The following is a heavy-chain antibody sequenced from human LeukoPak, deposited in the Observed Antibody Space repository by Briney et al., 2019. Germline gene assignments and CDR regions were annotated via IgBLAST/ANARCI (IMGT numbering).Heavy chain of an antibody. CDR2: IRYDGSDK. V-gene: IGHV3-7*01. CDR3: VLVPTSYYYYMDV. D-gene: IGHD4/OR15-4a*01. CDR1: GFTFSSYW. J-gene: IGHJ6*03. Sequence: GGSLRLSCAASGFTFSSYWMSWVRQAPGKGLEWVATIRYDGSDKYYVDSVRGRFTISRDNAKNSLYLQMNSLRAEDTAVYYCVLVPTSYYYYMDVWGKGTTVTVSS.